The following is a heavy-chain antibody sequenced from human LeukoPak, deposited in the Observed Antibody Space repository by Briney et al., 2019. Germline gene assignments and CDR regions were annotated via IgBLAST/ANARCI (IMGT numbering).Heavy chain of an antibody. D-gene: IGHD3-16*01. Sequence: GASVKVSCKASEYTFTDNYMHWVRQAPGQGLEWMGWISPNSGVTSYAQKFQGRVTLTRDTSIRTAYMELSRLTSDDTAIYYCARWVSYTGLDCWGQGTLVTVSS. V-gene: IGHV1-2*02. J-gene: IGHJ4*02. CDR1: EYTFTDNY. CDR2: ISPNSGVT. CDR3: ARWVSYTGLDC.